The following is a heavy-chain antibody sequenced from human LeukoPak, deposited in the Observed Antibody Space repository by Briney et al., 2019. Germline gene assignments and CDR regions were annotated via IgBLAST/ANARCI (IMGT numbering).Heavy chain of an antibody. Sequence: GGSLRLSCAASGFTVSSYWMNWVRQAPGKGLEWVANINQDGSGKYYVDSVKGRFTISRDNAKNSLYLQVNSLRAEDTAVYHCVRGIEYWGQGTLVTVSS. CDR3: VRGIEY. CDR1: GFTVSSYW. V-gene: IGHV3-7*04. J-gene: IGHJ4*02. CDR2: INQDGSGK.